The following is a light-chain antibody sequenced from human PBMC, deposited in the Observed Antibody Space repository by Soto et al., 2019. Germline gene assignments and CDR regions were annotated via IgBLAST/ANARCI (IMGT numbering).Light chain of an antibody. V-gene: IGKV3-15*01. Sequence: EIGMTQSPATLSVSPGERATXXXXXSQSVRDNIAWYQQKPGQAPRLLIYSGSTRATGVPARFSGSGSGTEFTLTISSLQSDDFAVYYCQQYNNWPPITFGQGTRLEVK. J-gene: IGKJ5*01. CDR1: QSVRDN. CDR3: QQYNNWPPIT. CDR2: SGS.